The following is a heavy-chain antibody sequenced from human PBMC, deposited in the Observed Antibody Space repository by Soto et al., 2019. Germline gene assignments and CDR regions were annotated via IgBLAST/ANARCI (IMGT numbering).Heavy chain of an antibody. V-gene: IGHV1-69*06. CDR1: GGTFSSHA. CDR3: ARGNKGPGHYGPGSQGWYGP. J-gene: IGHJ5*02. Sequence: KVSCKASGGTFSSHAINWLRQAPGQGLEWMGVIIPVTDTPNNAEKFQGRVTITADKSTTTVYMELSSLTFDDTAVYFCARGNKGPGHYGPGSQGWYGPWGQGTLVTVSS. D-gene: IGHD3-10*01. CDR2: IIPVTDTP.